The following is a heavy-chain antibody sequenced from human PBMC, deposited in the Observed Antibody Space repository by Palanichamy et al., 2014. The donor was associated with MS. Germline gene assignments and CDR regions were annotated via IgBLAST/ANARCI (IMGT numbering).Heavy chain of an antibody. Sequence: QLQAAGSGPGLVKPSETLSLTCTVSGGSIAISDYFWGWIRQPPGKGLEWIGSIYYTWTTYYNPSLRSRVILSIDTSNNLFSLNLTSVTAADSAVYYCVRHRESWPTGHDAFDIWGQGTMVTVSS. CDR2: IYYTWTT. CDR3: VRHRESWPTGHDAFDI. D-gene: IGHD1-14*01. CDR1: GGSIAISDYF. V-gene: IGHV4-39*01. J-gene: IGHJ3*02.